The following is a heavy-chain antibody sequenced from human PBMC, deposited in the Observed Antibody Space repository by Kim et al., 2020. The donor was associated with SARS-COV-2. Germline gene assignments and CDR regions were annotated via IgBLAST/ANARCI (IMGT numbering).Heavy chain of an antibody. D-gene: IGHD4-17*01. CDR2: ISYDGSNK. Sequence: GGSLRLSCAASGFTFSSYGMHWVRQAPGKGLEWVAVISYDGSNKYYADSVKGRFTISRDNSKNTLYLQMNSLRAEDTAVYYCARDWDGDIDYWGQGTLVT. V-gene: IGHV3-33*05. CDR1: GFTFSSYG. J-gene: IGHJ4*02. CDR3: ARDWDGDIDY.